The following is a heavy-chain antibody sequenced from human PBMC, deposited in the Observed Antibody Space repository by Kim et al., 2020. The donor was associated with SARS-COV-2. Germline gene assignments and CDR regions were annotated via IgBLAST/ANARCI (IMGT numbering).Heavy chain of an antibody. CDR2: INQDGSQK. CDR3: ARGRGVAC. V-gene: IGHV3-7*03. Sequence: GGSLRLSCAASGFTFGGNSMTWVRQAAGKGLEWVACINQDGSQKYYVDSAKGRFTISRDNAKNTVYLQMNSLRGEDTAVYYCARGRGVACWGQGTLVTVS. D-gene: IGHD2-15*01. CDR1: GFTFGGNS. J-gene: IGHJ4*02.